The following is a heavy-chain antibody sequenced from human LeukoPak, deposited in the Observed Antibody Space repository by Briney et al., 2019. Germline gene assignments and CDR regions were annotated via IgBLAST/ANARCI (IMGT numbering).Heavy chain of an antibody. Sequence: GGSLRLACAASGFTFSSYAMHWVRQAPGKGLEWVAVISYDGSNKYYADSVKGRFTISRDNSKNTLYLQMNSLRAEDTAVYYCARYGGDYVCDYWGQGTLVTVSS. D-gene: IGHD3-16*01. V-gene: IGHV3-30*04. J-gene: IGHJ4*02. CDR1: GFTFSSYA. CDR2: ISYDGSNK. CDR3: ARYGGDYVCDY.